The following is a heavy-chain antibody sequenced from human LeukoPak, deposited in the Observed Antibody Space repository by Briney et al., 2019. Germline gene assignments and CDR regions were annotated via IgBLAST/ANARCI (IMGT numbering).Heavy chain of an antibody. CDR2: SYTSGST. Sequence: SATLSLTCTVSGGFISSCYWWCIRQPAGKGVGWIVRSYTSGSTNYSPSLKSRVTMSVDTSKNQFSLKLSSVTAADTAVYYCAREHYPQAFDIWGQGTMVTVSS. CDR1: GGFISSCY. D-gene: IGHD3-10*01. CDR3: AREHYPQAFDI. V-gene: IGHV4-4*07. J-gene: IGHJ3*02.